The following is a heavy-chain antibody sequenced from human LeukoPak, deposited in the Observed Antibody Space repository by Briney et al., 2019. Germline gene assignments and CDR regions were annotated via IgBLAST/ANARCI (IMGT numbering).Heavy chain of an antibody. CDR3: ATYYYDSSGYFDY. Sequence: SGPSLVIPTQTFTLTFTFSGFSLSPSGMRVSWVRRPPVKALEWLARIDWDDDKFYSTSLKTRLTISKDTSKNPLVLTMTNMDPVDTATYYCATYYYDSSGYFDYWGQGTLVTVSS. CDR1: GFSLSPSGMR. J-gene: IGHJ4*02. CDR2: IDWDDDK. V-gene: IGHV2-70*04. D-gene: IGHD3-22*01.